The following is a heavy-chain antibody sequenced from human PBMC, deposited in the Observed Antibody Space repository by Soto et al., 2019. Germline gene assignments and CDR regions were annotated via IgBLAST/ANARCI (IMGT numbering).Heavy chain of an antibody. CDR3: ARGRDDYYYYGMDV. CDR1: GYTFTSYG. J-gene: IGHJ6*02. CDR2: ISAYNGNT. V-gene: IGHV1-18*01. Sequence: ASVKVSCKASGYTFTSYGISWVRQAPGQGLEWMGWISAYNGNTNYAQKLKGRVTMTTDTSTSTAYMELRSLRSDDTAVYYCARGRDDYYYYGMDVWGQGTTVTVSS.